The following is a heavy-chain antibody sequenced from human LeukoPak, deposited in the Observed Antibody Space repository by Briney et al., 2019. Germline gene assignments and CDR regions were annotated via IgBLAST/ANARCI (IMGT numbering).Heavy chain of an antibody. CDR2: ISGSGGST. CDR1: GFTFSSYA. Sequence: GGSLRLSCAASGFTFSSYAMSWVRQAPGKGLEWVSAISGSGGSTYYADSVKGRFTISRDNSKNTLYLQMNSLRAEDTAVYYCAKHGYGSGSYRVYYYMDVWGKGTTVTVS. CDR3: AKHGYGSGSYRVYYYMDV. D-gene: IGHD3-10*01. J-gene: IGHJ6*03. V-gene: IGHV3-23*01.